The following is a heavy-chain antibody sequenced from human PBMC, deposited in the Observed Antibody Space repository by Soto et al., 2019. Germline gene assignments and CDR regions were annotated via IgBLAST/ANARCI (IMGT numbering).Heavy chain of an antibody. V-gene: IGHV3-30-3*01. Sequence: TGGSLRLSCAASGFTFSSYAMHWVRQAPGKGLEWVAVISYDGSNKYYAASVKGRFTISRDNSKNTLYLQMNSLRAEDTAVYYCARDLLWMDIVATKYYYYGMDVWGQGTTVTVSS. CDR2: ISYDGSNK. CDR3: ARDLLWMDIVATKYYYYGMDV. CDR1: GFTFSSYA. D-gene: IGHD5-12*01. J-gene: IGHJ6*02.